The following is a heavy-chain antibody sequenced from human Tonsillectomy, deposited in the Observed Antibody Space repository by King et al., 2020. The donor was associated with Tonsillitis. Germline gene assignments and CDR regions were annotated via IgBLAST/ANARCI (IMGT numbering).Heavy chain of an antibody. CDR1: GDTVSSYRAA. J-gene: IGHJ4*02. D-gene: IGHD6-6*01. CDR3: ARDRDSGQLAIIDY. CDR2: TYYRVKWSN. V-gene: IGHV6-1*01. Sequence: VQLQQSGPVLVKPSHTLSLPCAISGDTVSSYRAAWNWIRQPPSRGLECLGRTYYRVKWSNVDEVSVKSRIILNPSASQTKFSLPWNSVTPEDSAVYFCARDRDSGQLAIIDYWGQGTLVTVSS.